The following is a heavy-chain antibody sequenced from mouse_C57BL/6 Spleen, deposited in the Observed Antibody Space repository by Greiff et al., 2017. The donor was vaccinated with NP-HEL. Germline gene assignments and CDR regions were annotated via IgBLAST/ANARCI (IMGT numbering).Heavy chain of an antibody. CDR1: GFTFSSYG. D-gene: IGHD3-3*01. CDR2: ISSGGSYT. J-gene: IGHJ2*01. CDR3: ARQGDGEYFGY. Sequence: EVKLQESGGDLVKPGGSLKLSCAASGFTFSSYGMSWVRQTPDKRLEWVATISSGGSYTYYPDSVKGRFTISRDNAKNTLYLQMSSLKSEDTAMYYCARQGDGEYFGYWGQGTTLTVSS. V-gene: IGHV5-6*01.